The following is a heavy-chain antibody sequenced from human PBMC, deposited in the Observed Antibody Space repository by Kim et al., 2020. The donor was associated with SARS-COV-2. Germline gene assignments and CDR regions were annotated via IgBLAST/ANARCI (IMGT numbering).Heavy chain of an antibody. Sequence: GGSLRLSCAASGFTFNNYDMSWFRQPPGKKLEWISYISGIGITYYTDSVQGRFTISRDNSKNTLYLQMNNLRPDDTAVYYFSEGHLACWGQGTQVTVSS. CDR3: SEGHLAC. CDR1: GFTFNNYD. V-gene: IGHV3-23*01. J-gene: IGHJ4*02. CDR2: ISGIGIT.